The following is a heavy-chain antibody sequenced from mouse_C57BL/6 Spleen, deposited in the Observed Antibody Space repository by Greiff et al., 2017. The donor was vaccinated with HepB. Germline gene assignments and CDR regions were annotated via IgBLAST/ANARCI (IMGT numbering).Heavy chain of an antibody. Sequence: EVHLVESGGGLVKPGGSLKLSCAASGFTFSSYAMSWVRQTPEKRLEWVATISDGGSYTYYPDNVKGRFTISRDNAKNNLYLQMSHLKSEDTAMYYCARDFITTVVARAMDYWGQGTSVTVSS. J-gene: IGHJ4*01. CDR1: GFTFSSYA. CDR3: ARDFITTVVARAMDY. V-gene: IGHV5-4*01. CDR2: ISDGGSYT. D-gene: IGHD1-1*01.